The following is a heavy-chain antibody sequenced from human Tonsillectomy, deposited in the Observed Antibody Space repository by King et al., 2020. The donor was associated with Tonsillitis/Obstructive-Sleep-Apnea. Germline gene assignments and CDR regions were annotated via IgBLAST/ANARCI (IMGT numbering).Heavy chain of an antibody. V-gene: IGHV3-9*01. CDR1: GFNFDDYA. D-gene: IGHD1-26*01. Sequence: QLVQSGGGLVQPGRSLRLSCAASGFNFDDYAMHWVRQAPGKGLEWVAGINWNSGATGYADSLKGRFLISRDNAKNSLYLQMNSLRAEDTALYYCAKDLSPPEEGGTYYFDYWGRGTLVTVSS. J-gene: IGHJ4*02. CDR2: INWNSGAT. CDR3: AKDLSPPEEGGTYYFDY.